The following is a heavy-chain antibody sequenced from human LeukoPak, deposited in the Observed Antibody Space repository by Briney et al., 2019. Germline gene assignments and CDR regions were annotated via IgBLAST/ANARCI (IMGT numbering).Heavy chain of an antibody. CDR1: GGSISSYY. J-gene: IGHJ4*02. D-gene: IGHD6-13*01. CDR2: IYYSGST. CDR3: ARYRAAAGLNYFDY. Sequence: SETLSLTCTVPGGSISSYYWSWIRQPPGKGLEWIGYIYYSGSTNYNPSLKSRVTISVDTSKNQFSLKLSSVTAADTAVYYCARYRAAAGLNYFDYWGQGTLVTVSS. V-gene: IGHV4-59*01.